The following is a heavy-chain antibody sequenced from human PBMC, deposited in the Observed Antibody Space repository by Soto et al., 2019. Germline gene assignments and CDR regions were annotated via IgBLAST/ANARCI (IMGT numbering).Heavy chain of an antibody. V-gene: IGHV3-23*01. CDR1: GFTFSSYA. CDR3: AKDPQTWGSIWFDP. J-gene: IGHJ5*02. Sequence: GGSLRLSCAASGFTFSSYAMSWVRQAPGKGLEWVSAISGSGGSTYYADSVKGRFTISRDNSKNTLYLQMNSVRAEDTARYYCAKDPQTWGSIWFDPWGQGTQVTVSS. CDR2: ISGSGGST. D-gene: IGHD7-27*01.